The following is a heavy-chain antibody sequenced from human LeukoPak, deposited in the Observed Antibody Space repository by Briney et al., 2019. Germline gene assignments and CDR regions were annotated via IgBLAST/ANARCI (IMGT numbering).Heavy chain of an antibody. J-gene: IGHJ4*02. Sequence: GGSLRLSCAASGFTFSSYNMNWVRQAPGKGLEWVSYISSSSSTIYYADSVKGRFTISRDNAKNSLYLQMNSLRAEDTAVYYCARVGLRDSSGYYLPSSFDYWGQGTLVTVSS. CDR1: GFTFSSYN. D-gene: IGHD3-22*01. CDR3: ARVGLRDSSGYYLPSSFDY. V-gene: IGHV3-48*01. CDR2: ISSSSSTI.